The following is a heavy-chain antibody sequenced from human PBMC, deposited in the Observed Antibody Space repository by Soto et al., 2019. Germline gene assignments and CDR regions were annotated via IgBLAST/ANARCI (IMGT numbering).Heavy chain of an antibody. Sequence: SVKVSCKASGGTFSSYAISWVRQAPGQGLEWMGGIIPIFGTANYAQKFQGRVTITADESTSTAYMELSSLRSEDTAVYYCASGIVATTAYGMDFWGQRTTVTVSS. V-gene: IGHV1-69*13. CDR3: ASGIVATTAYGMDF. D-gene: IGHD5-12*01. CDR2: IIPIFGTA. CDR1: GGTFSSYA. J-gene: IGHJ6*02.